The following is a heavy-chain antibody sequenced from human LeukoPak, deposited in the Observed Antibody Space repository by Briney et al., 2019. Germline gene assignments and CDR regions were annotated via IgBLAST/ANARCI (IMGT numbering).Heavy chain of an antibody. D-gene: IGHD3-22*01. J-gene: IGHJ4*02. CDR2: ISVYNGNT. CDR3: ARRFVDSSGYYQYYFDY. V-gene: IGHV1-18*01. Sequence: ASVKVSCKASGYTFTSYGISWVRQAPGQGLEWMGWISVYNGNTNYAQKFQGRVTMTRDTSISTAYMELSRLRSDDTAVYYCARRFVDSSGYYQYYFDYWGQGTLVTVSS. CDR1: GYTFTSYG.